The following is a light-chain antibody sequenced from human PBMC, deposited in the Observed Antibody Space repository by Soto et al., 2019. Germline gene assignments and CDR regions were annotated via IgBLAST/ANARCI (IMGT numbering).Light chain of an antibody. CDR1: QSVGSY. V-gene: IGKV3-11*01. CDR3: QQRNSCPLT. Sequence: EIVLTQSPSSLSLSVGKRATISCRASQSVGSYLAWYQQKPGHAPSLLIYDTSTRHTGIPARFSGSGSGTDFTLTISSLQPEDFASYYCQQRNSCPLTFGGGTKVEI. CDR2: DTS. J-gene: IGKJ4*01.